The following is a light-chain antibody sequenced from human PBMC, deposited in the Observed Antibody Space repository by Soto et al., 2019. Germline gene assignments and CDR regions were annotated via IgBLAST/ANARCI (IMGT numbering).Light chain of an antibody. CDR2: GAS. V-gene: IGKV3-15*01. CDR3: HQYNNWPWT. CDR1: QSVSSN. Sequence: EIVLTQSPATLSLSPGERATLSCRASQSVSSNIAWYQQKPGQAPRLLISGASTRATGIPARFSGSGSGTDFTLIISSLQPEDFAVYSCHQYNNWPWTFGQGTKVEIK. J-gene: IGKJ1*01.